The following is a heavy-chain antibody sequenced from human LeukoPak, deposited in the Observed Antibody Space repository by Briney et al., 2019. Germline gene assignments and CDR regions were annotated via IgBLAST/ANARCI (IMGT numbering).Heavy chain of an antibody. CDR1: GYTLTELS. CDR3: STESWNDGALGI. V-gene: IGHV1-24*01. CDR2: FDPEDGET. D-gene: IGHD1-1*01. J-gene: IGHJ3*02. Sequence: EASVKVSCKVSGYTLTELSMHWVRQAPGKGLEWMGGFDPEDGETIYAQKFQGRVTMTEDTSTDTAYMELSSLRSEDTAVYYCSTESWNDGALGIWGQGTMVTVSS.